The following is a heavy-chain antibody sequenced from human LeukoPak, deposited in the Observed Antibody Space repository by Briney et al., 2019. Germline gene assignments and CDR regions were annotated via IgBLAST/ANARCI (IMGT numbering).Heavy chain of an antibody. CDR3: AKDDPYSGSFSGY. D-gene: IGHD1-26*01. V-gene: IGHV3-23*01. Sequence: RGSLRLSCAASGFTFSSYAMSWVRQAPGKGLEWVSAISGSGGSTYYADSVKGRFTISRDNSKNTLYPQMNSLRAEDTAVYYCAKDDPYSGSFSGYWGQGTLVTVSS. CDR2: ISGSGGST. CDR1: GFTFSSYA. J-gene: IGHJ4*02.